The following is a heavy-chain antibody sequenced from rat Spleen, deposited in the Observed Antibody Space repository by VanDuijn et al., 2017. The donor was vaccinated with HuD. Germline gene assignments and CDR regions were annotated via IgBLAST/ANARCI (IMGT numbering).Heavy chain of an antibody. CDR3: ATDTTLYFDY. V-gene: IGHV5-29*01. CDR2: ISSDGGRN. CDR1: GFTFNNYG. Sequence: EVQLVESGGGLVQPGRSLKLSCAASGFTFNNYGMAWVRQAPTKGLEWVATISSDGGRNFYRDSVKGRFTISRDNAKSSLYLQMDSLRSGDTATYYCATDTTLYFDYWGQGVMVTVSS. J-gene: IGHJ2*01. D-gene: IGHD1-5*01.